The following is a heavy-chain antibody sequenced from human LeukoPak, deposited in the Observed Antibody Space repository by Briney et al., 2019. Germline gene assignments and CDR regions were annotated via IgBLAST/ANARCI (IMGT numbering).Heavy chain of an antibody. CDR3: AKEGSIVPATGDAFDI. CDR1: GFTFSSYW. CDR2: IRGTGASA. J-gene: IGHJ3*02. Sequence: GGSLRLSCAASGFTFSSYWMSWVRQAPGKGLEWVSLIRGTGASAYYTDSVKGRFTTSRDNSKNTLYLQMNSLRAEDTAVYYCAKEGSIVPATGDAFDIWGQGTMVTVSS. D-gene: IGHD2-2*01. V-gene: IGHV3-23*01.